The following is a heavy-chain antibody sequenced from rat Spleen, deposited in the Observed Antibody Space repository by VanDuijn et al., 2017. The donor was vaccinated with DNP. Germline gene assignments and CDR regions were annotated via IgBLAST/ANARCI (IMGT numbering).Heavy chain of an antibody. CDR2: ISTGGST. Sequence: QVQLKESGPGLVQPSQTLSLTCTVSGFSLTNYHVDWVRQPPGKVLEWIAAISTGGSTYYNSALKSRLSISRDTSKSQVFLKMNSLQTEDTATYYCASTLVNYGTYGYYAMDAWGQGTSVTVSS. V-gene: IGHV2S12*01. D-gene: IGHD1-3*01. J-gene: IGHJ4*01. CDR3: ASTLVNYGTYGYYAMDA. CDR1: GFSLTNYH.